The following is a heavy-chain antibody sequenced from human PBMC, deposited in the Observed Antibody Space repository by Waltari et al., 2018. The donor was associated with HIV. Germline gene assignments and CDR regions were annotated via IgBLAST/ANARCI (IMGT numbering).Heavy chain of an antibody. Sequence: EVQLVESGGGLVQPGGSLRLSCAASGFTFSSYWMHWVRQAPGKGLVWVSRMNSDGGSTSYADSVKGRFTISRDNAKNTLYLQMNSLRAEDTAVYYCARDTPRSPAAGGSWFDPWGQGTLVTVSS. CDR3: ARDTPRSPAAGGSWFDP. CDR1: GFTFSSYW. CDR2: MNSDGGST. V-gene: IGHV3-74*01. J-gene: IGHJ5*02. D-gene: IGHD3-16*01.